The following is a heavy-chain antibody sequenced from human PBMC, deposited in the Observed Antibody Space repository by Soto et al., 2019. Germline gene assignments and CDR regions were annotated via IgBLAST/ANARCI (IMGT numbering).Heavy chain of an antibody. V-gene: IGHV4-30-4*01. D-gene: IGHD3-10*01. CDR3: AREYYYGSGSYSRWFDP. Sequence: PSETLSLTCTVSGGSISSGDYYWSRIRQPPGKGLEWIGYIYYSGSTYYKPSLKSRVTISVDTSKNQFSLKLSSVTAADTAVYYCAREYYYGSGSYSRWFDPWGRGTLVTVSS. CDR2: IYYSGST. J-gene: IGHJ5*02. CDR1: GGSISSGDYY.